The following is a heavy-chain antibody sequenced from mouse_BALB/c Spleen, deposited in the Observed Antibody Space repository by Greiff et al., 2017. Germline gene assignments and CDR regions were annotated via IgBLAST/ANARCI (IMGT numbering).Heavy chain of an antibody. V-gene: IGHV5-6-3*01. D-gene: IGHD1-2*01. CDR1: GFTFSSYG. CDR3: ARGNYGYNYFDY. CDR2: INSNGGST. J-gene: IGHJ2*01. Sequence: EVKLVESGGGLVQPGGSLKLSCAASGFTFSSYGMSWVRQTPDKRLELVATINSNGGSTYYPDSVKGRFTISRDNAKNTLYLQMSSLKSEDTAMYYCARGNYGYNYFDYWGQGTTLTVSS.